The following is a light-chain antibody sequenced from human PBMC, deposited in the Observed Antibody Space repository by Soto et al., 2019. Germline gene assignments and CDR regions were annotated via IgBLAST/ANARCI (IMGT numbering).Light chain of an antibody. V-gene: IGKV1-39*01. CDR1: ETISTF. CDR3: QQSYSTSPIT. Sequence: DIQMNHSPSSLSASVGARVTMTCRASETISTFLNWYQHKPGKAPKLLIYAASRLQSGVPSRFSGSGSGTDFTLTINGLQPEDFASYYCQQSYSTSPITFGQGTRLEI. J-gene: IGKJ5*01. CDR2: AAS.